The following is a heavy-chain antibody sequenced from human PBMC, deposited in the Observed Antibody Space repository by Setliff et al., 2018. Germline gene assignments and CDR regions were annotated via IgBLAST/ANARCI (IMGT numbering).Heavy chain of an antibody. D-gene: IGHD3-3*01. Sequence: ASVKVSCKASGHTFTSYFMQWVRQAPGQGLEWMGMINPSGGYTIYAQKFQGRVTMTRNTSISTAYMDLSSLRFEDTAVYYCARAQSWSGGPYYFDNWGQGTLVTVSS. V-gene: IGHV1-46*01. CDR3: ARAQSWSGGPYYFDN. J-gene: IGHJ4*02. CDR2: INPSGGYT. CDR1: GHTFTSYF.